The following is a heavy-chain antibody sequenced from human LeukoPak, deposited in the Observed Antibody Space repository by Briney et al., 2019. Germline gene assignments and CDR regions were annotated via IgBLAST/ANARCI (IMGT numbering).Heavy chain of an antibody. CDR1: GGTFSSYA. Sequence: GASVKVSCKASGGTFSSYAISWVRQAPGQGLEWMGGIIPIFGTANYAQKFQGRVTITADESTSTAYMELSSLRSEDTAAYYCARGGRSGSPGLYYYYGMDVWGQGTTVTVSS. CDR2: IIPIFGTA. D-gene: IGHD3-16*01. V-gene: IGHV1-69*13. J-gene: IGHJ6*02. CDR3: ARGGRSGSPGLYYYYGMDV.